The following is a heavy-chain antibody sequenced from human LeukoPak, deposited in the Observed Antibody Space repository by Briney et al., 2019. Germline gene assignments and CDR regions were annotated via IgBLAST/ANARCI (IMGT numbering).Heavy chain of an antibody. J-gene: IGHJ4*02. Sequence: GGSLRLSCAASGFTFSSYAMSWVRQAPGKGLEWVSAISGSGGSTYYADSVKGRFTISRDNSKNTLYLQMNSLRAEDTAVYYCAKLPILYCSSTSCYLWGQGTLVIVSS. D-gene: IGHD2-2*01. CDR1: GFTFSSYA. V-gene: IGHV3-23*01. CDR3: AKLPILYCSSTSCYL. CDR2: ISGSGGST.